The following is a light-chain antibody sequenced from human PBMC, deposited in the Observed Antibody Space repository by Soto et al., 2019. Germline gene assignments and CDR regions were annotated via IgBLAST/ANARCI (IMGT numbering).Light chain of an antibody. Sequence: EIVLTQSPATLSLSPGERATLSCRASQSVSSYLAWYQQKPGQAPRLLIYDASNRATGIPARFSGSGSGTDSTLTISSLEPEDFAVYYCQQRSNWPPWTCGQGTKVEIK. CDR2: DAS. CDR1: QSVSSY. CDR3: QQRSNWPPWT. J-gene: IGKJ1*01. V-gene: IGKV3-11*01.